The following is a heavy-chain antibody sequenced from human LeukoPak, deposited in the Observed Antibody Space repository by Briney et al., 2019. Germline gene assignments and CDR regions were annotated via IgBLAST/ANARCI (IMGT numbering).Heavy chain of an antibody. D-gene: IGHD1-26*01. V-gene: IGHV3-43*02. CDR2: ISGDGDST. CDR1: GFIFNDYA. Sequence: GGSLRLSCVASGFIFNDYAMYWVRQLPGKGLEWVSLISGDGDSTYYEDSVKGRFFMSRDNRRNFVYLQMNSLRIEDTALYYCAKDSLEAVGNFDYWGQGTLVTVS. J-gene: IGHJ4*02. CDR3: AKDSLEAVGNFDY.